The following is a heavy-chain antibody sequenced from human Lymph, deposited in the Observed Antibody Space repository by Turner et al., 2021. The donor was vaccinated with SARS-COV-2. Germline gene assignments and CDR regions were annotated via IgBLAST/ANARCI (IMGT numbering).Heavy chain of an antibody. Sequence: EVQLVESGGGLVKPGGSRGLSCAASGFTFSSYSMNWVRQAPGKGLEWVSSITFTSSYIYYADSVKGRFTISRDNAKNSLYLQMNSLRAEDTAVYYCARGPPDFPYYFDYWGQGTLVTVSS. CDR2: ITFTSSYI. J-gene: IGHJ4*02. CDR1: GFTFSSYS. CDR3: ARGPPDFPYYFDY. V-gene: IGHV3-21*01. D-gene: IGHD2-21*02.